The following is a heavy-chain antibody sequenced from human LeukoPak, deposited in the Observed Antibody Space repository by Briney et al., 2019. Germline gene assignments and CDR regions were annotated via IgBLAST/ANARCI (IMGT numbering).Heavy chain of an antibody. J-gene: IGHJ4*02. CDR1: GGSISSYY. V-gene: IGHV4-59*08. CDR2: IYYSGST. CDR3: ARHNGYDSTLDY. Sequence: SETLSLTCTVSGGSISSYYWSWIRQPPGKGLEWIGYIYYSGSTNYNPSLKSRVTISVDTSKNQFSLKLSSVTAADTAEYYCARHNGYDSTLDYWGQGTLVTVSS. D-gene: IGHD3-22*01.